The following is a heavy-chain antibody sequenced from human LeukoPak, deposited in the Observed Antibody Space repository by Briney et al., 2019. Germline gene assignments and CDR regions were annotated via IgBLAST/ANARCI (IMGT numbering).Heavy chain of an antibody. CDR1: GGSISRGSCF. CDR3: ARGGIPDY. Sequence: SETLSLTCTVSGGSISRGSCFWSWIRQPAGKGLEWIGRVYTSETPKYNPSLKSRVTISVDTSRNQFSLKLSSVTAADTAVYYCARGGIPDYWGQGILVTVSS. CDR2: VYTSETP. V-gene: IGHV4-61*02. D-gene: IGHD2-21*01. J-gene: IGHJ4*02.